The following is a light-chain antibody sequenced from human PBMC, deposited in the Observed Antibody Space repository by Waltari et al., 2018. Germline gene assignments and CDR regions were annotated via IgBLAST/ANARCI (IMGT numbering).Light chain of an antibody. V-gene: IGLV4-69*01. Sequence: LVLTQSPSASASLGAAAKLTCSSSSGYRSNVIAWLQQQPGKGHRYVNKVNSDGSHRKGDDIPNRFSSSNSGTEYYLTISSLQSEDEADYYCQTGGHGTWVFGGGTKLTVL. CDR3: QTGGHGTWV. CDR2: VNSDGSH. CDR1: SGYRSNV. J-gene: IGLJ3*02.